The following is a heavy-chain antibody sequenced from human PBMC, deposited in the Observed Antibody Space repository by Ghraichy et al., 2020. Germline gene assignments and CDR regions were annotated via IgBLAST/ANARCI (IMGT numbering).Heavy chain of an antibody. J-gene: IGHJ4*02. CDR1: GFTFSTYT. CDR3: ARDGYSTGWYGRPTPYYFDN. CDR2: ISSTSNYI. D-gene: IGHD6-19*01. Sequence: GGSLRLSCAASGFTFSTYTMNWVRQAPGKGLEWVSSISSTSNYIYYADSVKGRFTISRDNAKNSLYLQMNSLRAGDTAVYYCARDGYSTGWYGRPTPYYFDNWGQGILVTVSS. V-gene: IGHV3-21*01.